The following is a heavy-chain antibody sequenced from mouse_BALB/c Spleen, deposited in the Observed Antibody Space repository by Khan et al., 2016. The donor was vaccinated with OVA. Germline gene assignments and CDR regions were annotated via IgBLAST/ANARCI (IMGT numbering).Heavy chain of an antibody. CDR3: GRFHGAY. Sequence: QIQLEQSGPELKKPGATVKISCKAFGYTFNDYVMNWVKQSQGEGLKWMGWMNTYSGEPTYADDFEGRFAFSLETSANTAYLQLSSLKDEDTATCVSGRFHGAYWGQGTALTVSS. D-gene: IGHD1-1*01. CDR2: MNTYSGEP. CDR1: GYTFNDYV. V-gene: IGHV9-3-1*01. J-gene: IGHJ2*01.